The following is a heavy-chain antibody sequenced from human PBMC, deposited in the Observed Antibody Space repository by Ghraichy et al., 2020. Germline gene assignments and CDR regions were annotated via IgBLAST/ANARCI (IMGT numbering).Heavy chain of an antibody. D-gene: IGHD1-1*01. J-gene: IGHJ5*01. CDR2: ISYNGDT. Sequence: SQTLSLTCTVSGGSITSTSDYWGWIRQPPGKVLEWIGGISYNGDTDYNPSLRGRVTISIDTSKSQFSLKVSSVTAEDTAVYYCARREVGTMLDSWGQGTLVAVSS. CDR3: ARREVGTMLDS. V-gene: IGHV4-39*01. CDR1: GGSITSTSDY.